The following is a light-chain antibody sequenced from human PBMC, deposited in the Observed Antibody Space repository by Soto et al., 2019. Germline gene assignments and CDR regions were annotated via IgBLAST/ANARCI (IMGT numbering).Light chain of an antibody. CDR3: QQYGSSPGT. CDR2: GAS. J-gene: IGKJ1*01. Sequence: EIVLTQSPGTLSLSPGERATLSCRASQSVSSSYLAWYQQKPGQAPRLLIYGASSRATGIPDRFSGSGSRTDFTLTISRLEPEDFAVYYYQQYGSSPGTFCQGTKVEIK. CDR1: QSVSSSY. V-gene: IGKV3-20*01.